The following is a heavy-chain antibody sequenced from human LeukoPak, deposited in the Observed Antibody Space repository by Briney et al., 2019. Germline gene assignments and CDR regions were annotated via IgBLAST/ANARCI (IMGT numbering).Heavy chain of an antibody. CDR2: ISAYNGNT. Sequence: ASVKVSCKASGYTFTSYGISWVRQAPGQGLEWMGWISAYNGNTSYAQKLQGRVTMTTDTSTSTAYMELRSLRSDDTAVYYCARLTYYDILTGPSGYYYYGMDVWGKGTTVTVSS. J-gene: IGHJ6*04. V-gene: IGHV1-18*04. CDR3: ARLTYYDILTGPSGYYYYGMDV. CDR1: GYTFTSYG. D-gene: IGHD3-9*01.